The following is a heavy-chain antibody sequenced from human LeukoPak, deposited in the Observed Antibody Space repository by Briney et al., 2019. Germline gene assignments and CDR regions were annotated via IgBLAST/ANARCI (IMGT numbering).Heavy chain of an antibody. V-gene: IGHV4-31*03. Sequence: TLSLTCTVSGGSINNNNYYWSWIRQHPGQGLEWIGYIHYSGRTFYNPSLKSRLTISVDTSKNQFSLKLSSVTAADTAVYYCVRENYSSGWYGIIDYWGQGTLVTVSS. CDR2: IHYSGRT. CDR3: VRENYSSGWYGIIDY. J-gene: IGHJ4*02. D-gene: IGHD6-19*01. CDR1: GGSINNNNYY.